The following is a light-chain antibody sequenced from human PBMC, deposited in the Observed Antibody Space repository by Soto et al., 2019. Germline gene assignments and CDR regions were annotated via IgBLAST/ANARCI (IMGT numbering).Light chain of an antibody. CDR1: NIGSKS. J-gene: IGLJ3*02. CDR3: QVWDSSSDHLWV. Sequence: SYEVTQSPSVSVAPGQTARITCGGNNIGSKSVHWYQHKTGQAPVLVVYDDSDRPSGIPERFSGSNSGNTATLTISRVEAGDEADYYCQVWDSSSDHLWVFGGGTKLTVL. CDR2: DDS. V-gene: IGLV3-21*02.